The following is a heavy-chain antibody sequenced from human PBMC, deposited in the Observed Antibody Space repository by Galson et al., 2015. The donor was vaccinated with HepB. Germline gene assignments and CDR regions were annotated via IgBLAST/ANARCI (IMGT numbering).Heavy chain of an antibody. D-gene: IGHD5-18*01. V-gene: IGHV1-2*02. CDR2: INPNSGGT. J-gene: IGHJ3*02. CDR1: GYTFTGYY. Sequence: SVKVSCKASGYTFTGYYMHWVRQAPGQGLEWMGWINPNSGGTNYAQKFQGRVTMTRDTSISTAYMELSRLRSDDTAVYYCARDTAMVPDAFDIWGQGTMVIVSS. CDR3: ARDTAMVPDAFDI.